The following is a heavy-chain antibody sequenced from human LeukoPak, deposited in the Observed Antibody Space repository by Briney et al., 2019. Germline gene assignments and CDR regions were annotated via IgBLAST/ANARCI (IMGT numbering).Heavy chain of an antibody. CDR3: ARAWSGILAYDAFDI. Sequence: ASVEVSCKASGGALSSSAVSWLRLAPGQGLEWLGGIIPIYDSADYAQRFQGRVKISTDESTSTLFLELSSLTPEDTAVYYCARAWSGILAYDAFDIWGQGRMIIVSS. J-gene: IGHJ3*02. V-gene: IGHV1-69*05. CDR1: GGALSSSA. D-gene: IGHD3-3*01. CDR2: IIPIYDSA.